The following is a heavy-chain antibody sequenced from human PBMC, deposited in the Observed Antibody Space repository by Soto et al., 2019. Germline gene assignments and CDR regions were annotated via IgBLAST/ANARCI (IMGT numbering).Heavy chain of an antibody. J-gene: IGHJ4*02. V-gene: IGHV4-59*01. CDR2: IYYSGST. CDR1: GGSISSYY. CDR3: ARDTWSSSWYDGFDY. Sequence: ASETLSLTCTVSGGSISSYYWSWIRQPPGKGLEWIGYIYYSGSTNYNPSLKSRVTISVDTSKNQFSLKLSSVTAADTAVYYCARDTWSSSWYDGFDYWGQGTLVTVSS. D-gene: IGHD6-13*01.